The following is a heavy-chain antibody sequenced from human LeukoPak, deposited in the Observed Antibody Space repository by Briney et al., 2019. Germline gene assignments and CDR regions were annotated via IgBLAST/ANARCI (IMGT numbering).Heavy chain of an antibody. CDR2: IYYSGST. D-gene: IGHD2-15*01. J-gene: IGHJ5*02. V-gene: IGHV4-59*01. Sequence: SETLSLTCTVSGGSISSYYWSWVRQPPGKGLVWIGYIYYSGSTNYNPSLKSRVTISVDTSKNQFSLKLSSVTAADTAVYYCARVVFGWFGYCSGASCPERFDPWGQGTLVTVSS. CDR1: GGSISSYY. CDR3: ARVVFGWFGYCSGASCPERFDP.